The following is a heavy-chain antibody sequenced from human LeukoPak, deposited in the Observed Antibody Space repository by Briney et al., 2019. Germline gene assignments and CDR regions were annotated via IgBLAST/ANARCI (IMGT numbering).Heavy chain of an antibody. V-gene: IGHV4-34*01. J-gene: IGHJ3*02. CDR2: INDSGST. D-gene: IGHD4-17*01. Sequence: PSETLSLTCAVYGGSFSGYYWSWIRQPPGKGLEWIGEINDSGSTNYNPSLKSRVTISVDTSKNQFSLKLSSVTAADTAVYYCASIPTTVTRYGAVDIWGQGTMVTVSS. CDR3: ASIPTTVTRYGAVDI. CDR1: GGSFSGYY.